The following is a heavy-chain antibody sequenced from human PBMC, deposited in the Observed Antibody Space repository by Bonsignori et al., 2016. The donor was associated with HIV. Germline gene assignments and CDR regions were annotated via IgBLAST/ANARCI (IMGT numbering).Heavy chain of an antibody. V-gene: IGHV3-21*01. CDR3: ARGGYSYDLPGDYMDV. J-gene: IGHJ6*03. CDR1: GFTFSSYS. Sequence: GGSLRLSCAASGFTFSSYSMNWVRQAPGKGLEWVSSISSSSSYIYYADSVKGRFTISRDNAKNSLYLQMNSLRAEDTAVYYCARGGYSYDLPGDYMDVWGKGTTVTVSS. D-gene: IGHD5-18*01. CDR2: ISSSSSYI.